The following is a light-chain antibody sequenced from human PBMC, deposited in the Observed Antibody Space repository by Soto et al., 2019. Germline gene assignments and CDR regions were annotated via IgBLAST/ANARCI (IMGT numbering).Light chain of an antibody. J-gene: IGLJ1*01. V-gene: IGLV1-40*01. CDR1: SSNIGASYD. CDR2: DNT. CDR3: QSYDTSPSGYV. Sequence: QSALTQPLSVSGAPGQRVTISCTGSSSNIGASYDVHWYKQLPGTAPKLLIYDNTNRPSGVPGRFSGSKSGTSASLAITGLQAEDEADYYCQSYDTSPSGYVFGTGTKVTVL.